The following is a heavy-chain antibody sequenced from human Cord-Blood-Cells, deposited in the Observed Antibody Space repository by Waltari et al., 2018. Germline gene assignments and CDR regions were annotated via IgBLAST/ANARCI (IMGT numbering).Heavy chain of an antibody. CDR2: IYYSGST. V-gene: IGHV4-59*11. J-gene: IGHJ3*02. D-gene: IGHD1-26*01. CDR1: GGSISSHY. Sequence: QVQLQESGPGLVKPSETLSLTCTVSGGSISSHYWSWIRQPPGKGLEWLGYIYYSGSTNYNPALKSRVTISVDTSTNQFSLKLSSVTAADTAVYYCARGSSGSYYAFAIWGQGTMVTVSS. CDR3: ARGSSGSYYAFAI.